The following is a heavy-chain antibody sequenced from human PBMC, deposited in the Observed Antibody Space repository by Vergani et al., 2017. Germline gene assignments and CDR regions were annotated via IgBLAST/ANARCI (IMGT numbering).Heavy chain of an antibody. V-gene: IGHV3-30-3*01. J-gene: IGHJ4*02. CDR2: ISYDGSNK. CDR3: ARYFSVHYYDSSGPFDY. CDR1: GFTFSSYA. Sequence: QVQLVESGGGVVQPGRSLRLSCAASGFTFSSYAMHWVRQAPGKGLEWVAVISYDGSNKYYADSVKGRFTISRDNSKNTLYLQMYSLRAEYTAVYYCARYFSVHYYDSSGPFDYWGQGTLVTVSS. D-gene: IGHD3-22*01.